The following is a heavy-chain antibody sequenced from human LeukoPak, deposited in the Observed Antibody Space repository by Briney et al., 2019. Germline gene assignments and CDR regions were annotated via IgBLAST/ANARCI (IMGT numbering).Heavy chain of an antibody. D-gene: IGHD1-26*01. Sequence: PGGSLRLSCAASGFTFSSYGMHWVRQAPGKGLEWVAFIRYDGSNKYYADSVKGRFTISRDNSKNTLYLQMNSLRAEDTAVYYCAKRFGATYYFDYWGQGTLVTVSS. CDR3: AKRFGATYYFDY. CDR2: IRYDGSNK. J-gene: IGHJ4*02. V-gene: IGHV3-30*02. CDR1: GFTFSSYG.